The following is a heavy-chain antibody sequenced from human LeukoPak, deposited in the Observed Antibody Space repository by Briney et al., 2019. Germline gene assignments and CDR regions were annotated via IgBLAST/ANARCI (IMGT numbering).Heavy chain of an antibody. J-gene: IGHJ6*03. V-gene: IGHV3-23*01. Sequence: GGSLRLSCAASGFTFSSYAMSWVRQAPGKGLEWVSAISGSGVTTYYADSVKGRFTISRDNSKNTLYLQMNSLRAEDTAIYYCAKDGLGGFGDYMDVWGKGTTVTISS. CDR2: ISGSGVTT. D-gene: IGHD3-10*01. CDR3: AKDGLGGFGDYMDV. CDR1: GFTFSSYA.